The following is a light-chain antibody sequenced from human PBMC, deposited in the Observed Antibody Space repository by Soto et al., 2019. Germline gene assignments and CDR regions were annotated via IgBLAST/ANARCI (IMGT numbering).Light chain of an antibody. CDR1: QSVSSKY. Sequence: VLPVSPGTLSLSPGARATLSCRATQSVSSKYLAWYQQKPGQAPRVLIYGTSIRASGVPERFSGGGSGTDITLTITRLEPEEFAVYYCQQYGSSLFAFGPGTKVDFK. CDR3: QQYGSSLFA. J-gene: IGKJ3*01. V-gene: IGKV3-20*01. CDR2: GTS.